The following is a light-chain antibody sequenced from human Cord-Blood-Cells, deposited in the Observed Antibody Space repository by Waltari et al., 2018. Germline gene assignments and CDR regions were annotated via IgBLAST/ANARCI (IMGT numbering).Light chain of an antibody. Sequence: EMQMSHTISFLFAAVGDRVATTCRASQSISSYLNWYQQKPGKAPKLLIYAASSLQSGVPSRFSGSGSGTDCTLTISSLQPGDFATYYCQQSYSTPYSFGQGTKLEI. V-gene: IGKV1-39*01. CDR2: AAS. J-gene: IGKJ2*03. CDR3: QQSYSTPYS. CDR1: QSISSY.